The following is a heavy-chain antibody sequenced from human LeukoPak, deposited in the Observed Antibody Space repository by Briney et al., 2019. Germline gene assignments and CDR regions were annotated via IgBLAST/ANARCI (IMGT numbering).Heavy chain of an antibody. J-gene: IGHJ4*02. V-gene: IGHV4-61*02. D-gene: IGHD5-18*01. CDR2: IYTSGST. Sequence: SQTLSLTCTVSGGSISSGSYYWRWLRQPAGKGLEWLGRIYTSGSTNYNPSLKSRVTISVDTSKNQFSLKLSSVTAADTAVYYCARDGPGYSYGYVPFDYWGQGTLVTVSS. CDR1: GGSISSGSYY. CDR3: ARDGPGYSYGYVPFDY.